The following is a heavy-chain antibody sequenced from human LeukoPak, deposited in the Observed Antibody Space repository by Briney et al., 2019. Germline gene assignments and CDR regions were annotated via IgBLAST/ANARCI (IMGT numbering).Heavy chain of an antibody. CDR1: GGSISSYY. V-gene: IGHV4-4*07. CDR2: IYTSGST. D-gene: IGHD2-15*01. Sequence: SGTLSLTCTVSGGSISSYYWSWIRQPAGKGLEWIGRIYTSGSTNYNPSLKSRVTMSVDTSKNQFSLKLSSVTAADTAVYYCARGPIDGSYYYYGMDVWGQGTTVTVSS. J-gene: IGHJ6*02. CDR3: ARGPIDGSYYYYGMDV.